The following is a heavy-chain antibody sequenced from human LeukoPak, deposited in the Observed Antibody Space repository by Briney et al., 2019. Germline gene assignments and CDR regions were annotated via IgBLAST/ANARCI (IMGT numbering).Heavy chain of an antibody. CDR3: ARVVPAATGWFGYYHYYYMDV. Sequence: ASVKVSCKGSGYTFTSYDINWVRQATGQGLEWMGWMKPNSGNTGYAQKFQGRVTITRNTSISTAYMELSSLRSEDTAVYYCARVVPAATGWFGYYHYYYMDVWGKGTTVTVSS. CDR2: MKPNSGNT. D-gene: IGHD2-2*01. V-gene: IGHV1-8*03. J-gene: IGHJ6*03. CDR1: GYTFTSYD.